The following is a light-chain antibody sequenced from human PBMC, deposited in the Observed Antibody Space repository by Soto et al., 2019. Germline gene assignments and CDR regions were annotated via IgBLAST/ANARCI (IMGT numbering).Light chain of an antibody. V-gene: IGKV4-1*01. CDR1: QSVLYSSNNKNY. Sequence: DIVMTQSPDSLAVSLGERATINCKSSQSVLYSSNNKNYLAWYQQKPGQPPKLPIYWASTRESGVPDRFSGSGSGTDFTLTISSPQAEDVAVYYCQQYYSTQYTFGQGTKLEIK. CDR3: QQYYSTQYT. J-gene: IGKJ2*01. CDR2: WAS.